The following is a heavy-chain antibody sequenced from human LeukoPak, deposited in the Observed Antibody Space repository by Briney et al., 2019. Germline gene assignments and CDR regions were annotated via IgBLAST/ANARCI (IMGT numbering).Heavy chain of an antibody. J-gene: IGHJ6*03. CDR3: AGGSIYSMGLYYYNYMDV. V-gene: IGHV4-4*07. CDR1: GGSISSYY. CDR2: IYTSGST. D-gene: IGHD2/OR15-2a*01. Sequence: PSETLSLTCTVSGGSISSYYWSWIRQPAGKGLEWIGRIYTSGSTNYNPSLKSRVTMSVDTSKNQFSLKLSSVTAADTAVYFCAGGSIYSMGLYYYNYMDVWGKGPRSPSP.